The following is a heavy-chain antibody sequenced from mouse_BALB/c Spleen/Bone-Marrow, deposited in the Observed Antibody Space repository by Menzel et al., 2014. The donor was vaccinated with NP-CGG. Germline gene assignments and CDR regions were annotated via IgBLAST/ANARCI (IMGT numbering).Heavy chain of an antibody. CDR3: AGDDYYAMDY. CDR2: IRNKANGYTT. Sequence: EVKLQESGGGLVQPGGSLRLSCATSGFTFTDYYMSWVRQPPGKALEWLGFIRNKANGYTTEYSASVKGRFTISRDNSQSVLYLQMNTLRAEDSVTYYCAGDDYYAMDYWGQGTSVTVSS. J-gene: IGHJ4*01. CDR1: GFTFTDYY. V-gene: IGHV7-3*02.